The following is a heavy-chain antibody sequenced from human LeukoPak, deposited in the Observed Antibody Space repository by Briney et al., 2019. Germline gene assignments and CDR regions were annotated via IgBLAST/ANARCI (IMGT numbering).Heavy chain of an antibody. D-gene: IGHD1-14*01. CDR3: ARLPGWYFDL. CDR2: INHSGST. V-gene: IGHV4-34*01. CDR1: GGSFSGYY. Sequence: SETLSLTCGVSGGSFSGYYWSWIRQPPGKGLEWIGEINHSGSTNYNPSLKSRVTISVDTSKNQFSLKLSSVTAADTAVYYCARLPGWYFDLWGRGTLVTVSS. J-gene: IGHJ2*01.